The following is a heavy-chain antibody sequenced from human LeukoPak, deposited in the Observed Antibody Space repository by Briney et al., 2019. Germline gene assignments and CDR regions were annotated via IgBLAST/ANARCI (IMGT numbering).Heavy chain of an antibody. D-gene: IGHD3-22*01. J-gene: IGHJ1*01. Sequence: LETLSLTCTVSGGSISVYYWSWIRQPPGKGLEWIGYIYYSGSTNYNPSLKSRVTISVDTSKNQFSLKLSSVTAADTAVYYCARHSKYYYDSSGSYVGYFQHWGQGTLVPVSS. V-gene: IGHV4-59*08. CDR3: ARHSKYYYDSSGSYVGYFQH. CDR2: IYYSGST. CDR1: GGSISVYY.